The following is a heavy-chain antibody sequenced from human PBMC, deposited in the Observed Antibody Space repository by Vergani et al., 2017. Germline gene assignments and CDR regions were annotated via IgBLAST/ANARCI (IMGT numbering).Heavy chain of an antibody. CDR2: IYHSGST. CDR3: ARDIGSGSYYSPNWFDP. D-gene: IGHD3-10*01. CDR1: GYSISSGYY. Sequence: QVQLQESGPGLVKPSETLSLTCTVSGYSISSGYYWGWIRQPPGKGLEWIGSIYHSGSTYYNPSLKSRVTMSVDTSKNQFSLKLSSVTAADTAVYYCARDIGSGSYYSPNWFDPWGQGTLVTVSS. J-gene: IGHJ5*02. V-gene: IGHV4-38-2*02.